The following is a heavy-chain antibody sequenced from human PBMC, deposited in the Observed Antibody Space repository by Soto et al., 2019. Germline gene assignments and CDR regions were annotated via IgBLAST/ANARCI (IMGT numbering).Heavy chain of an antibody. V-gene: IGHV5-51*01. CDR2: IYPGDSDT. CDR3: ARHCSSTSCYNSWFDP. Sequence: GESLKISCNGSGYSFTSYWIGWVRQMPGKGLEWMGIIYPGDSDTRYSPSFQGQVTISADKSISTAYLQWSSLKASDTAMYYCARHCSSTSCYNSWFDPWGQGTLVTVYS. CDR1: GYSFTSYW. D-gene: IGHD2-2*02. J-gene: IGHJ5*02.